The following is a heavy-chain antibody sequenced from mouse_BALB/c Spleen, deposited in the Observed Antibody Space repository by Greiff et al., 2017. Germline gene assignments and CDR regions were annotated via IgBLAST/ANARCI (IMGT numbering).Heavy chain of an antibody. CDR3: AREDYYGSSYVFAY. Sequence: DVMLVESGGGLVQPGGSRKLSCAASGFTFSSFGMHWVRQAPEKGLEWVAYISSGSSTIYYADTVKGRFTISRDNPKNTLFLQMTSLRSEDTAMYYCAREDYYGSSYVFAYWGQGTLVTVSA. CDR2: ISSGSSTI. V-gene: IGHV5-17*02. J-gene: IGHJ3*01. CDR1: GFTFSSFG. D-gene: IGHD1-1*01.